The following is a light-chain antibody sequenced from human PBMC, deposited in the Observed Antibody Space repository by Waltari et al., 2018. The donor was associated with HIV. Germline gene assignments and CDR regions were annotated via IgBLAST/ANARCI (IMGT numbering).Light chain of an antibody. J-gene: IGLJ2*01. Sequence: QSVLTQPPSASGAPGQRVTISCSGNSSNIGRNTVTWYQQLPETAPKLLIYTNNQRPSGGPDRFSGSKSGTSASLAISGLQSGDEADYYCVTWADRSSGPVVFGGGTKVTVL. V-gene: IGLV1-44*01. CDR3: VTWADRSSGPVV. CDR2: TNN. CDR1: SSNIGRNT.